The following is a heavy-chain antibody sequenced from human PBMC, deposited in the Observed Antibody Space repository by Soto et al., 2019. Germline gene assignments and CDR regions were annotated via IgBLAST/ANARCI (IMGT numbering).Heavy chain of an antibody. CDR1: GGTFSSYA. CDR2: IIPIFGTA. J-gene: IGHJ5*02. D-gene: IGHD7-27*01. CDR3: ASGKSWGRKPLNWFDP. V-gene: IGHV1-69*13. Sequence: SAKVSCKASGGTFSSYAISWVRQAPGQGLEWMGGIIPIFGTANYAQKFQGRVTITADESTSTAYMELSSLRSEDTAVYYCASGKSWGRKPLNWFDPWGQGTLVTVSS.